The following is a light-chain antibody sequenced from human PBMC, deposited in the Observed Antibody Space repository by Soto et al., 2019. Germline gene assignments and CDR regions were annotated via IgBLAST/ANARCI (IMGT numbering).Light chain of an antibody. CDR2: GNT. CDR3: ATWNDGVFV. J-gene: IGLJ1*01. V-gene: IGLV1-44*01. Sequence: QSVLAQPPSASGTPGQRVTISCSVSTSNIGGSTVSWYQQFPGAAPKLLIYGNTQRPLGVPVRFSASKSDTSASLAISGLQSEDEADYYCATWNDGVFVFGIGTKLTV. CDR1: TSNIGGST.